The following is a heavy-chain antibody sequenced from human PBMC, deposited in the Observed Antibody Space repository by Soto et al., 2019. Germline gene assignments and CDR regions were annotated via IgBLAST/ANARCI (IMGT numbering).Heavy chain of an antibody. CDR2: IIPIFGTA. J-gene: IGHJ4*02. V-gene: IGHV1-69*13. D-gene: IGHD2-8*01. Sequence: SVKVSCKASGGTFSSYAISWVRQAPGQGLEWMGGIIPIFGTANYAQKFQGRVTITADESTSTAYMELSSLRSEDTAVYYCARYCTNGVCYTPDPTHWGLGTPVT. CDR3: ARYCTNGVCYTPDPTH. CDR1: GGTFSSYA.